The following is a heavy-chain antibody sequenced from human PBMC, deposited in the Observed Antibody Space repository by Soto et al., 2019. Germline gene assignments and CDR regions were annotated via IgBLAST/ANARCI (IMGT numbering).Heavy chain of an antibody. CDR1: GGSISSSSYY. CDR2: ISYSGST. Sequence: QLQLQESGPGLVKPSETLSLTRTVSGGSISSSSYYWGWIRQSPGKGLEWIGCISYSGSTYYNPSLKTRVPISEDTSNNQFFLKVTSVTAADTAMYYCARHPRTRQLIRDDAFGIWGQGTMVAVSS. CDR3: ARHPRTRQLIRDDAFGI. J-gene: IGHJ3*02. V-gene: IGHV4-39*01. D-gene: IGHD6-13*01.